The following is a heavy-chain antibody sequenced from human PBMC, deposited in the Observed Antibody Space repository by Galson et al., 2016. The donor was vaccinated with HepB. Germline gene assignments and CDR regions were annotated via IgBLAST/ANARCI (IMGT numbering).Heavy chain of an antibody. CDR1: GFTVSSSY. Sequence: SLRLSCAASGFTVSSSYMRWVRQAPGKGLEWVSVIYSGGSTYYADSVKGRFTISRDNSKNTLYLQMNSLRDEDTAAYYCAREIPSRGKSDYWGQGTLVTVSS. CDR2: IYSGGST. V-gene: IGHV3-53*01. J-gene: IGHJ4*02. D-gene: IGHD3-10*01. CDR3: AREIPSRGKSDY.